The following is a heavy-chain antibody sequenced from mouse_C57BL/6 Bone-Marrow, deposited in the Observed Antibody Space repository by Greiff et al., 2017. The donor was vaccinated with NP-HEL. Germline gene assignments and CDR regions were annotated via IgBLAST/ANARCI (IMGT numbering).Heavy chain of an antibody. CDR2: IYPGSGNT. Sequence: QVQLQQSGPELVKPGASVKISCKASGYSFTSYYIHWVKQRPGQGLEWIGWIYPGSGNTKYNEKFKGKATLTADTSSSTAYMQLSSLTSEDSAVYYCARTVMGRLGKGGYFDVWGTGTTVTVSS. V-gene: IGHV1-66*01. J-gene: IGHJ1*03. CDR3: ARTVMGRLGKGGYFDV. CDR1: GYSFTSYY. D-gene: IGHD2-14*01.